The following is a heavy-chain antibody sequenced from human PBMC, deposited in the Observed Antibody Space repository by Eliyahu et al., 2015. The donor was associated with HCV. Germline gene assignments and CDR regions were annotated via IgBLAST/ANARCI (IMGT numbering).Heavy chain of an antibody. J-gene: IGHJ2*01. Sequence: EVQLVESGGGLVQPGRSLXLXCAASGFTFXXYAMHWVRQAPGKGLEWVSGISWNSGSLGYADSVKGRFTISRDNAKNSLYLQMNSLRAEDTALYYCAKGGIAVDQSVSPWYFDLWGRGTLVTVSS. CDR3: AKGGIAVDQSVSPWYFDL. CDR2: ISWNSGSL. CDR1: GFTFXXYA. V-gene: IGHV3-9*01. D-gene: IGHD6-19*01.